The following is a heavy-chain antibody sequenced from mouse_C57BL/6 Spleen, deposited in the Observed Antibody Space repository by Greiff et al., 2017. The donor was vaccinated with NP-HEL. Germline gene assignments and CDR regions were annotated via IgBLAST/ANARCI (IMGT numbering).Heavy chain of an antibody. D-gene: IGHD2-1*01. J-gene: IGHJ2*01. CDR2: INPNNGGT. CDR3: AREEVTTHYFDY. V-gene: IGHV1-22*01. CDR1: GYTFTDYN. Sequence: EVQLQQSGPELVKPGASVKMSCKASGYTFTDYNMHWVKQSPGKSLEWIGYINPNNGGTSYNQKFKGKATLTVNKSSSTAYMELRSLTSEDSAVYYCAREEVTTHYFDYWGQGTTLTVSS.